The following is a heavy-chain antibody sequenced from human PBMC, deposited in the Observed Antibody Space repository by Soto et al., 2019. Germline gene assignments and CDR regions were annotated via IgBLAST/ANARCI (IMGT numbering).Heavy chain of an antibody. CDR3: ARDLATVTTNDAFDI. J-gene: IGHJ3*02. Sequence: ASVKVSCKASGYTFTSYGISRVRQAPGQGLEWMGWISAYNGNTNYAQKLQGRVTMTTDTSTSTAYMELRSLRSDDTAVYYCARDLATVTTNDAFDIWGQGTMVTVSS. V-gene: IGHV1-18*01. CDR2: ISAYNGNT. CDR1: GYTFTSYG. D-gene: IGHD4-17*01.